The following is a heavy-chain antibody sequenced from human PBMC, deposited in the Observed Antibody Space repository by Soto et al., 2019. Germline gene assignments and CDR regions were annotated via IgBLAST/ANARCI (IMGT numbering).Heavy chain of an antibody. CDR1: GFIVSSNY. J-gene: IGHJ5*02. Sequence: GGSLILSCAASGFIVSSNYMSWVRQAPCMGLELFLSIHPCDYTFYSDSVKVRFSFSRDNSKNTVSLQMNSLRVEDTAADNCARGTDENKIRIDPWGKRTLVTVS. V-gene: IGHV3-53*01. D-gene: IGHD3-10*01. CDR2: IHPCDYT. CDR3: ARGTDENKIRIDP.